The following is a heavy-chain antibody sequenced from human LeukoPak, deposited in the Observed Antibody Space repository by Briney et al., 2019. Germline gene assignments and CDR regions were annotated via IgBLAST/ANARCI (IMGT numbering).Heavy chain of an antibody. J-gene: IGHJ4*02. V-gene: IGHV3-64*01. Sequence: GGSLRLSCAASGFTYSSYAMHWVRQAPGKGLEYVSAISSNGGSTYYANSVKGRFTISRDNSKNTLYLQVGSLRAEDMAVYYCARDPGGSGSLGVDYWGQGTLVTVSS. CDR3: ARDPGGSGSLGVDY. CDR2: ISSNGGST. D-gene: IGHD3-10*01. CDR1: GFTYSSYA.